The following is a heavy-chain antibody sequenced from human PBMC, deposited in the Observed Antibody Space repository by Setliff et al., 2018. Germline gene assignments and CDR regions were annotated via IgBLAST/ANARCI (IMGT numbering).Heavy chain of an antibody. D-gene: IGHD3-10*01. J-gene: IGHJ4*02. V-gene: IGHV1-8*01. Sequence: ASVKVSCKASGGTFSSYDISWVRQAPGQGLEWMGWINPNSGNTGYAQKFQGRVTMTRNTSISTAYMDLSSLRFEDTAVYYCAKRRGAARGWDYFDYWGQGTLVTVSS. CDR3: AKRRGAARGWDYFDY. CDR2: INPNSGNT. CDR1: GGTFSSYD.